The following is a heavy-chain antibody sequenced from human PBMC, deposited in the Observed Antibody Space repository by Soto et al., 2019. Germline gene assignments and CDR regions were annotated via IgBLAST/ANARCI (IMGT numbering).Heavy chain of an antibody. D-gene: IGHD2-15*01. CDR3: AKEWGYCSGGSCSSVGYFDY. CDR1: GFTFSSYA. J-gene: IGHJ4*02. V-gene: IGHV3-23*01. Sequence: PGGSLRLSCAASGFTFSSYAMSWVRQAPGKGLEWFSAIGGSRGSTYYADSVKGRFTISRDNSKNTLYLQMNSLRAEDTAVYYCAKEWGYCSGGSCSSVGYFDYWGQGTLVTVSS. CDR2: IGGSRGST.